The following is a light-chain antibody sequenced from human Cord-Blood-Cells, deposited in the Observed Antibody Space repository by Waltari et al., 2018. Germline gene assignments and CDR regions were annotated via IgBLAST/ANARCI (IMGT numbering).Light chain of an antibody. J-gene: IGLJ2*01. V-gene: IGLV3-21*04. CDR3: QVWDSSSDHPV. CDR2: YDS. CDR1: NIGSKS. Sequence: SYVLTQPHSVSVAPGKTARITCGGNNIGSKSVHWYQQKPGQAPVLVIYYDSDRPSGIPERFSGSNSGNTATLTSSRVEAGDEADYYCQVWDSSSDHPVFGGGTKLTVL.